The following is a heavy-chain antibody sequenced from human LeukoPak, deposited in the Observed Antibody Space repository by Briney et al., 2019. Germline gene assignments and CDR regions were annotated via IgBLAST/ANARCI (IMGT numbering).Heavy chain of an antibody. V-gene: IGHV3-21*01. D-gene: IGHD3-10*01. CDR2: ISSTGNYI. CDR1: GVTFSTYS. Sequence: GGSLRLSCAASGVTFSTYSMSWVRQAPGKGLEWVSSISSTGNYISYADSMKGRFTISRDNAKNSLFLQMNSLRAEDTAVYYCAREQNYYGSVIFYNVLDYWGQGTLVTVSS. CDR3: AREQNYYGSVIFYNVLDY. J-gene: IGHJ4*02.